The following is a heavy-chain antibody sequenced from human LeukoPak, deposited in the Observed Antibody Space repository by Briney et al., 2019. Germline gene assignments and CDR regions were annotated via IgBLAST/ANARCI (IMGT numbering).Heavy chain of an antibody. CDR1: GGSISSYY. CDR3: ARSIHSSSWYGSY. V-gene: IGHV4-4*07. CDR2: ISSSGST. Sequence: SETLSLTCTVSGGSISSYYWSWIRQPAGKGLEWIGRISSSGSTNYNPSLKSRVTISVDTSKNQFSLKLSSVTAADTAVYYCARSIHSSSWYGSYWGQGTLVTVSS. J-gene: IGHJ4*02. D-gene: IGHD6-13*01.